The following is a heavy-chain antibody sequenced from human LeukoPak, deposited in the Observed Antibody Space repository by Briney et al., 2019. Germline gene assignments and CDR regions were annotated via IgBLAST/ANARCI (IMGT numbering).Heavy chain of an antibody. CDR1: GGSISSNS. D-gene: IGHD2-2*02. J-gene: IGHJ3*02. V-gene: IGHV4-4*07. CDR3: ARDSDCSFTSCYTAFDI. Sequence: SETLSLTCTVSGGSISSNSWNWIRQPAGKGLEWIGRIYSSGYTKYNPSLESRVTMSVDTSKNQFSLKLTSVTAADTAVYYCARDSDCSFTSCYTAFDIWGQGTMVTVSS. CDR2: IYSSGYT.